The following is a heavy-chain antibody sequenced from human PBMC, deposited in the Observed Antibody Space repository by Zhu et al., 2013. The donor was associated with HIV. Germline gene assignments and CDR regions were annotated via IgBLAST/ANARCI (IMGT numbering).Heavy chain of an antibody. V-gene: IGHV4-4*02. CDR1: GASANSGYW. D-gene: IGHD2-15*01. Sequence: QVQLQESGPGLVEPSGTLSLTCAVSGASANSGYWWNWVRQPPGQGLEWIGQIYQDGGTNYNPSLKSRVTISMDKSKNQFSLTLNSVTAADTAVYYCARARGGCRAGNCYLDFIFDFWGQGIMVTVSS. CDR2: IYQDGGT. CDR3: ARARGGCRAGNCYLDFIFDF. J-gene: IGHJ4*02.